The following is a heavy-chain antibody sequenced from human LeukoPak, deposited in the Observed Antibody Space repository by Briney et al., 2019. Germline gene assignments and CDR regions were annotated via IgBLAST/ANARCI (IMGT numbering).Heavy chain of an antibody. Sequence: GSLRLSCAASGFTVSSNYMSWVRQAPGKGLEWVSVIYSGGSTYYADSVKGRFTISRDNAKNSLYLQMNSLRAEDTAVYYCAKTRADAFDIWGQGTMVTVSS. V-gene: IGHV3-53*01. J-gene: IGHJ3*02. CDR3: AKTRADAFDI. CDR2: IYSGGST. CDR1: GFTVSSNY.